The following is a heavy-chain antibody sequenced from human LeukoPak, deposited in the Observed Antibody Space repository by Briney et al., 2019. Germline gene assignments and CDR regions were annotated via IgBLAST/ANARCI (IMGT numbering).Heavy chain of an antibody. CDR2: IKQDGSEK. V-gene: IGHV3-7*01. CDR1: GFTFSSYW. J-gene: IGHJ4*02. CDR3: ARVDLRFLEWLSTGPDFDY. D-gene: IGHD3-3*01. Sequence: HPGGSLRLSCAASGFTFSSYWMSWVHQAPGKGLEWVANIKQDGSEKYYVDSVKGRFTISRDNAKNSLYLQMNSLRAEDTAVYYCARVDLRFLEWLSTGPDFDYWGQGTLVTVSS.